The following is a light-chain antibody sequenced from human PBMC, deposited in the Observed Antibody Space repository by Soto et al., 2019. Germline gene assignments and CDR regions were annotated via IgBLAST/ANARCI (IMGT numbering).Light chain of an antibody. CDR1: QSISRT. J-gene: IGKJ4*02. CDR3: QQFAGS. Sequence: EIVLTQSPATLSVSPGERATLSCRASQSISRTLAWYQQRPGQSPRLLIYGASSRATGIPDRFSGRGSGTDFTLIISRLEPEDFAVYYCQQFAGSFGGGTKVDIK. V-gene: IGKV3-20*01. CDR2: GAS.